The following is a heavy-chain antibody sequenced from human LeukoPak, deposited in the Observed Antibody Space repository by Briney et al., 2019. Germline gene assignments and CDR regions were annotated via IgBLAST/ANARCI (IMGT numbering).Heavy chain of an antibody. V-gene: IGHV3-7*01. Sequence: GGSLRLSCVGSGFTFSNYWMTWVRQAPGKGLEWVADIKQDGSEKYYGDSVKGRFTISRDNAKNSLYLQMNSLRVEDTAVYYCPRSPLYGMDVWGQGTTVTVAS. CDR3: PRSPLYGMDV. CDR2: IKQDGSEK. J-gene: IGHJ6*02. CDR1: GFTFSNYW.